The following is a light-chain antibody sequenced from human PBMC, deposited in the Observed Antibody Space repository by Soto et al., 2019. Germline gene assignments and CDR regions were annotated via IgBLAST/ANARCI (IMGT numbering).Light chain of an antibody. J-gene: IGKJ1*01. V-gene: IGKV3-15*01. Sequence: DIVMNQSPATLSVSTKDRATISCRASQSVSIKLAWYQQKPGQAPRLLIYGASSRDTGIPARFSGSGSGTEFTLTISSLQSEDSAVYFCQQYNNWPRTFGQGTKVDIK. CDR2: GAS. CDR1: QSVSIK. CDR3: QQYNNWPRT.